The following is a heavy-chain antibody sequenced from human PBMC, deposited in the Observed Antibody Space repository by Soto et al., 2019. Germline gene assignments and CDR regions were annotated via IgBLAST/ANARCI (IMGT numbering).Heavy chain of an antibody. CDR1: GLTLSNYA. Sequence: QVQLVESGGGVVQPGRSLRLSCAASGLTLSNYAMHWVRQAPGKGLEWVAVISYDGSNRYYADSVKGRFTISRDNSKNPLYLQMNSLRAEDTAVYYCARVTRAVAADYWGQGTLVTVSS. D-gene: IGHD6-19*01. CDR3: ARVTRAVAADY. V-gene: IGHV3-30-3*01. J-gene: IGHJ4*02. CDR2: ISYDGSNR.